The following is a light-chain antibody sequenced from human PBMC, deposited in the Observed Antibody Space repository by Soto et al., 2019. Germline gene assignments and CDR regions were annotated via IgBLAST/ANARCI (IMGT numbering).Light chain of an antibody. CDR1: QSISIW. CDR3: QHYNDYSWT. V-gene: IGKV1-5*03. J-gene: IGKJ1*01. Sequence: DIHMTQSPSTLSASVGDRVTITCRASQSISIWLAWYQQKPGKAPNLLIYKTSSLESGVPSRFSGSGSGTEFTLPISSLQPADFATYYCQHYNDYSWTFGQGTKVEIK. CDR2: KTS.